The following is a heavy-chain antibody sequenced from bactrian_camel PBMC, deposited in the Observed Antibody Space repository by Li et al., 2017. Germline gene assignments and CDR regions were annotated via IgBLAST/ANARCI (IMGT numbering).Heavy chain of an antibody. J-gene: IGHJ4*01. Sequence: VQLVESGGGSVQAGESLRLSCAVSGYLLSNSGYLLAWFRQATGKEREGVAVIFPRGSSTYYTDPVKGRFTISLDIPKNTVYLQMDNLKPDDTGMYYCAVRSAPRPCTTGSGTFRNWGQGTQVTVS. CDR2: IFPRGSST. V-gene: IGHV3S54*01. CDR1: GYLLSNSG. CDR3: AVRSAPRPCTTGSGTFRN. D-gene: IGHD3*01.